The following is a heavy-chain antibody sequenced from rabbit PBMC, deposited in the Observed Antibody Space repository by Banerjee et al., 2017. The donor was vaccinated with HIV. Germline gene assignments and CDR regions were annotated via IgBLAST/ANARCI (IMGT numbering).Heavy chain of an antibody. J-gene: IGHJ4*01. CDR1: GFDLSSYW. D-gene: IGHD4-1*01. CDR3: ARDLAGVIGWNFKL. Sequence: QEQLEESGGGLVKPEGSLTLTCKASGFDLSSYWMWWVRQAPVTGLEWIACIYSGNNGNTYYASWAKGRFTISKPSSTALTLQMTSLTAADTATYLCARDLAGVIGWNFKLWGQGTLVTVS. CDR2: IYSGNNGNT. V-gene: IGHV1S45*01.